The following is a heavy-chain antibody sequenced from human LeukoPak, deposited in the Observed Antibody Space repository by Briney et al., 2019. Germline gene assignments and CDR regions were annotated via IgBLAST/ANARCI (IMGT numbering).Heavy chain of an antibody. CDR1: GYSFSSYW. CDR2: IYPGDSDT. D-gene: IGHD3-22*01. V-gene: IGHV5-51*01. CDR3: ARPDYYDSSGYYLVAFDI. J-gene: IGHJ3*02. Sequence: GESLKISCKGSGYSFSSYWIAWVRQMPGKGLEWMGIIYPGDSDTTYSPSFQGQVTISADKSISTAYLQWSSLKASDTAMYYCARPDYYDSSGYYLVAFDIWGQGTMVTVSS.